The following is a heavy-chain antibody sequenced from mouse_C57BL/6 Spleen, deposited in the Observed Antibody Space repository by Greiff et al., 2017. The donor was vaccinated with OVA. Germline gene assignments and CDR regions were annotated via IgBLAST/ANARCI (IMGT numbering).Heavy chain of an antibody. J-gene: IGHJ1*03. D-gene: IGHD1-1*01. CDR2: ILPGSGST. CDR3: ARAPYYYGSSPDWDFDV. CDR1: GYTFTGYW. V-gene: IGHV1-9*01. Sequence: QVQLQQSGAELMKPGASVKLSCKATGYTFTGYWIEWVKQRPGHGLEWIGEILPGSGSTNYNEKFKGKATFTADTSSNTAYMQLSSLTTEDSAIYYCARAPYYYGSSPDWDFDVWGTGTTVTVAS.